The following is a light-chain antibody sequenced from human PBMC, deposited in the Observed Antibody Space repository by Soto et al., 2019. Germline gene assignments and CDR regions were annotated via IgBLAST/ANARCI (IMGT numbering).Light chain of an antibody. J-gene: IGLJ2*01. CDR3: QTWVSGIVV. CDR2: LNSDGSH. CDR1: SGHSNYA. V-gene: IGLV4-69*01. Sequence: QLVLTQSPSASASLGASVKLTSTLSSGHSNYAIAWHQQQSEKGPRYLMKLNSDGSHSKGDGIPDRFSGSSSGAERYLTISSLQSEDEADYYCQTWVSGIVVFGGGTQLTVL.